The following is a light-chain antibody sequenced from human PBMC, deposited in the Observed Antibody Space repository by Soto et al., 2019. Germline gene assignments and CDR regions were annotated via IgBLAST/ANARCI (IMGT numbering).Light chain of an antibody. V-gene: IGKV1-5*01. CDR2: DAS. Sequence: DIQMTQSPSTLSASVGDRVTITCRASQSISSWLAWYQQKPGKAPKLLIYDASDLESGVPSRFSGSGFGTEFTLTISSLQSEDFATYYCLQYSGYVPAFGGGTKVEIK. J-gene: IGKJ4*01. CDR3: LQYSGYVPA. CDR1: QSISSW.